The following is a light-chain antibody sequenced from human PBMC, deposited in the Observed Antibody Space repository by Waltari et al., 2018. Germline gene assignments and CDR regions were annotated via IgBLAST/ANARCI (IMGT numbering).Light chain of an antibody. V-gene: IGLV4-69*01. CDR2: LNSDGSH. CDR1: SGHSTFA. Sequence: QLVVTQSPSASAPLGASVKLTCTLTSGHSTFAIAWHQQQPWKGPLYLMSLNSDGSHSRGDGIPVRLLGSRSWAERYMTISSLESEDEAVYYCGAWDTAIDVFGGGP. J-gene: IGLJ3*02. CDR3: GAWDTAIDV.